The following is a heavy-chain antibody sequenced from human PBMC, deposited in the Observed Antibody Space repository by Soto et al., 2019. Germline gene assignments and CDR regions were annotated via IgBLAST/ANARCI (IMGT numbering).Heavy chain of an antibody. V-gene: IGHV1-69*01. CDR3: KRAVRTGNYGMDV. CDR2: IIPIFGTT. Sequence: QVQLVQGGTEVKMAGSSVRISCEASGGPLSNYAVSWGRQAPGLGLEWMGGIIPIFGTTTYAQKFQGRITITADETTGRVYIDLTGLRSDDTAVFYCKRAVRTGNYGMDVWGQGTTVTVSS. CDR1: GGPLSNYA. J-gene: IGHJ6*02.